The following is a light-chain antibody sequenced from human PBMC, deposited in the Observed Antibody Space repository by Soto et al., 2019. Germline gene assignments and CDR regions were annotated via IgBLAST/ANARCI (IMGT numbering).Light chain of an antibody. Sequence: EIVLTQSPATLSLSPGERATLFCRASQSVSGYLAWYQQKPGQAPRLLIYDVSNRATGIPARFSGSGSGTDFTLTISSLEPEDFAIYYCQQRDYWQVTFGQGTRLEIK. CDR2: DVS. V-gene: IGKV3-11*01. CDR1: QSVSGY. J-gene: IGKJ5*01. CDR3: QQRDYWQVT.